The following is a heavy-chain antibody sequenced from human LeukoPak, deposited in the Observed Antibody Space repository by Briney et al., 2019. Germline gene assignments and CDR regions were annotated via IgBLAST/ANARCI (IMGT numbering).Heavy chain of an antibody. V-gene: IGHV3-11*01. CDR2: ISSSGSTI. J-gene: IGHJ1*01. CDR1: GFTFSEYY. CDR3: ARSTRRDTEVALAEYFQH. Sequence: GGSLRLSCAASGFTFSEYYMSWIRQAPGKGLEWVSYISSSGSTIYYADSVKGRFTISRDNAQNSLSLQMNSLRAEDTAVYYCARSTRRDTEVALAEYFQHWGQGTLVTVSS. D-gene: IGHD5-18*01.